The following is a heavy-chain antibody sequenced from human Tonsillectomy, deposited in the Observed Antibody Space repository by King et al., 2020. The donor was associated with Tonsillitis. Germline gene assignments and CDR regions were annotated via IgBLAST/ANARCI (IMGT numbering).Heavy chain of an antibody. J-gene: IGHJ4*02. Sequence: VQLVESGAEVKKPGASVKVSCKASGYTFTSYGISWVRQAPGQGLEWMGWISAYNGNTNYAQKPQGRVTMTTDTSTSTAYMELRSLRSDDTAVYYCARLKSSPFDSSGYYYFDYWGQGTLVTVSS. CDR2: ISAYNGNT. V-gene: IGHV1-18*01. D-gene: IGHD3-22*01. CDR1: GYTFTSYG. CDR3: ARLKSSPFDSSGYYYFDY.